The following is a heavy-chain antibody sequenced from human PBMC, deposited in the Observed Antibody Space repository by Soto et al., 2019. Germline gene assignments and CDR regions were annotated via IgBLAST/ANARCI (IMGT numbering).Heavy chain of an antibody. Sequence: EVQLLESGGGLVQPGGSLRLSCAASGFTFSSYAMSWVRQAPGKGLEWVSAISGSGGSTYYADSVKGRFTISRDNSKNTLYVQMNSLRSEDTAVYYCAKDSSFPLYYGMDVWGQGTTVTVSS. J-gene: IGHJ6*02. CDR3: AKDSSFPLYYGMDV. CDR2: ISGSGGST. V-gene: IGHV3-23*01. CDR1: GFTFSSYA.